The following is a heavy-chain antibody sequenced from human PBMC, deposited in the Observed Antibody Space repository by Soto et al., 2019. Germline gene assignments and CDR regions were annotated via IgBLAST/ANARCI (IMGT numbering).Heavy chain of an antibody. CDR2: ISYDGSNK. J-gene: IGHJ3*02. Sequence: GSLRLSCAASGFTFSSYGMHWVRQAPGKGLEWVAVISYDGSNKYYADSVKGRFTISRDNSKNTLYLQMNSLRAEDTAVYYCASSDSGYDYGAFDIWGQGTMVTASS. V-gene: IGHV3-30*03. CDR3: ASSDSGYDYGAFDI. CDR1: GFTFSSYG. D-gene: IGHD5-12*01.